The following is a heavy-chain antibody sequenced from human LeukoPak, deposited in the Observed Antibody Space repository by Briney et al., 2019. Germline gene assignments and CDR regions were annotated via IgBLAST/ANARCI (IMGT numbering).Heavy chain of an antibody. Sequence: GGSLRLSCAASGFTFSSYSMNWVRQAPGKGLEWVSAISGSGGSTYYADSVKGRFTISRDNSKNTLYLQMNSLRAEDTAVYYCAKDRGGSYFYYYYMDVWGKGTTVTVSS. CDR2: ISGSGGST. CDR1: GFTFSSYS. J-gene: IGHJ6*03. V-gene: IGHV3-23*01. D-gene: IGHD1-26*01. CDR3: AKDRGGSYFYYYYMDV.